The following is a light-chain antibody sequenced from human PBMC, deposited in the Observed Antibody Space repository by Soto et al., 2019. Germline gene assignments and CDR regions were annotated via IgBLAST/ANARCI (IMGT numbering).Light chain of an antibody. CDR1: QSVSSSY. CDR3: QQYGSSPWT. J-gene: IGKJ1*01. CDR2: GAS. Sequence: EIVLTQSPGTLSLSPGERATLSCRASQSVSSSYLAWYQQKPGQAPRLLIYGASSRATGIPDGFSGSGSGTDFTLTISRLEPEDFAVYYCQQYGSSPWTFGPGTKVELK. V-gene: IGKV3-20*01.